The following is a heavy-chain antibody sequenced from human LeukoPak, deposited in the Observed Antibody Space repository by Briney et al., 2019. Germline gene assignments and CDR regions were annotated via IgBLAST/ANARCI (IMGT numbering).Heavy chain of an antibody. CDR1: GFTVSSNY. Sequence: GGSLRLSCAASGFTVSSNYMNWVRQAPGKGLEWVSIIYSGGSTYYADSVKGRFTISRDNSKNTLYLQMNSLRADDTAVYYCARHQESDYYSPYGMDVWGQGTTVTVSS. CDR3: ARHQESDYYSPYGMDV. D-gene: IGHD3-22*01. CDR2: IYSGGST. J-gene: IGHJ6*02. V-gene: IGHV3-53*01.